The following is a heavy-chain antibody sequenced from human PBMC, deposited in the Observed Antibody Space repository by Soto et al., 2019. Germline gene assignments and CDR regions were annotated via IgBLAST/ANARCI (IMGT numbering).Heavy chain of an antibody. V-gene: IGHV4-4*02. Sequence: PSETLSLTCAVSGDSISSSNWWSLVRQAPGKGLEWIGEIYHSGATTYNPSLKNRATISVDPSNNHFSLKLTSVTAADTAVYFCARDLGTGTDYWGRGTLVTVSS. CDR3: ARDLGTGTDY. D-gene: IGHD1-1*01. CDR2: IYHSGAT. J-gene: IGHJ4*02. CDR1: GDSISSSNW.